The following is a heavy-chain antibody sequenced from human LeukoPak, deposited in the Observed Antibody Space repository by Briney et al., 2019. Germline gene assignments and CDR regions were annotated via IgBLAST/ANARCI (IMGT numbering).Heavy chain of an antibody. CDR3: AREVSHWFFDV. J-gene: IGHJ2*01. V-gene: IGHV3-7*01. Sequence: GGSLRLSCAASGFTFSGYWMSWVRQAPGKGPEWVANIKQDESETYYVDSMKGRFTISRDNAKNSLFLQMDSLRAEDTAVYFCAREVSHWFFDVWGRGALVTVSS. CDR1: GFTFSGYW. CDR2: IKQDESET.